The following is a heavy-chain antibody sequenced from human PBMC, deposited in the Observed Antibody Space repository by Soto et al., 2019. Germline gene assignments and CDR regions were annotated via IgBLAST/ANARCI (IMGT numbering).Heavy chain of an antibody. D-gene: IGHD4-4*01. CDR2: IIPIFGTA. V-gene: IGHV1-69*06. J-gene: IGHJ5*02. CDR1: GGTFSSYA. Sequence: ASVKVSCKASGGTFSSYAISWVRQAPGQGLEWMGGIIPIFGTANYAQKFQGRVTITADKSTSTAYMELSSLRSEDTAVYYCARGTRAQTTVTTGEFDPWGQGTLVTVSS. CDR3: ARGTRAQTTVTTGEFDP.